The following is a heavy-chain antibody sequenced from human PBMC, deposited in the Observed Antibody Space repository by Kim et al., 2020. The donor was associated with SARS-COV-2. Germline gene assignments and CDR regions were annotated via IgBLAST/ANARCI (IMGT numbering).Heavy chain of an antibody. CDR2: ISYDGSNK. V-gene: IGHV3-30*04. J-gene: IGHJ6*02. CDR1: GFTFSSYA. CDR3: ASSSSSWLKYGMDV. D-gene: IGHD6-13*01. Sequence: GGSLRLSCAASGFTFSSYAMHWVRQAPGKGLEWVAVISYDGSNKYYADSVKGRFTISRDNSKNTLYLQMNSLRAEDTAVYYCASSSSSWLKYGMDVWGQG.